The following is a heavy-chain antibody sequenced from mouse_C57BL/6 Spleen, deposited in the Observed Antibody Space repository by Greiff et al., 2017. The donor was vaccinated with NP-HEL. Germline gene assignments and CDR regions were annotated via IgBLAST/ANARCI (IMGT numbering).Heavy chain of an antibody. CDR1: GFSLTSYG. CDR2: IWSDGST. CDR3: ARHKEYPYYAMDY. Sequence: VHLVESGPGLVAPSQSLSITCTVSGFSLTSYGVHWVRQPPGKGLEWLVVIWSDGSTTYNSALKSRLSISKDNSKSQVFLKMNSLQTDDTAMYYCARHKEYPYYAMDYWGQGTSVTVSS. V-gene: IGHV2-6-1*01. D-gene: IGHD5-1*01. J-gene: IGHJ4*01.